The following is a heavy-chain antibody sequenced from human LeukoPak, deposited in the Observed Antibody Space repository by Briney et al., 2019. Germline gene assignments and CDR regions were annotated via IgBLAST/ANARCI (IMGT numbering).Heavy chain of an antibody. CDR3: AKARWEPNFDY. J-gene: IGHJ4*02. CDR1: GFTFGDYA. CDR2: INENGDIA. D-gene: IGHD1-26*01. Sequence: GGSLRLSCAASGFTFGDYAMHWVRQGPGKSLEWVSLINENGDIAYYGDSVRGRFTVSRDNAKNSLYLQMNSLTTEDAALYYCAKARWEPNFDYWGQGTLVTVSS. V-gene: IGHV3-43*02.